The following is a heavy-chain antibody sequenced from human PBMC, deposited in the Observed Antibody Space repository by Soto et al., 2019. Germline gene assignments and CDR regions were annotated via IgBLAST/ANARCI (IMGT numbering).Heavy chain of an antibody. Sequence: QVQLVQSGAEVKKPGASVKVSCKASGYTFTTYDINWVRQATGQGLEWMGWMNPNSGNTGYAQKFQGRVTMPRNTSMSTAYMELSSLRSEDTAVYYCARPWAVYGDFGYWGQGTLVTVSS. D-gene: IGHD4-17*01. CDR1: GYTFTTYD. V-gene: IGHV1-8*01. CDR3: ARPWAVYGDFGY. CDR2: MNPNSGNT. J-gene: IGHJ4*02.